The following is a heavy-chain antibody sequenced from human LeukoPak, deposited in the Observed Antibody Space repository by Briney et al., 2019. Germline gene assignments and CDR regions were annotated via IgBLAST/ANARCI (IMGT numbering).Heavy chain of an antibody. Sequence: GGSLRLSCAASGFTFSSYAMSWVRQAPGKGLEWVSAISGSGGSTYYADSVKGRFTISRDNSKNTLYLQVSSLRAEDTAVYYCAKDRDTEQPLLLSYFDYWGQGTLVTVSS. D-gene: IGHD2/OR15-2a*01. CDR1: GFTFSSYA. J-gene: IGHJ4*02. CDR3: AKDRDTEQPLLLSYFDY. V-gene: IGHV3-23*01. CDR2: ISGSGGST.